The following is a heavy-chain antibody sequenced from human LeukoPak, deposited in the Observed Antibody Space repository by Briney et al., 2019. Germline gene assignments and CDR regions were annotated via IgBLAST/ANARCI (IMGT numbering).Heavy chain of an antibody. J-gene: IGHJ4*02. CDR1: GFIFSSYA. V-gene: IGHV3-23*01. D-gene: IGHD3-16*01. Sequence: GGSLTLSCAASGFIFSSYAMSWVREAPARGREWVSSLRGNGDTFYPHSLKGRFTLSRDESRNTVYLQLNNLRVEHTAVYYCAKSSWVSSADALLWGQGTVGTVSA. CDR2: LRGNGDT. CDR3: AKSSWVSSADALL.